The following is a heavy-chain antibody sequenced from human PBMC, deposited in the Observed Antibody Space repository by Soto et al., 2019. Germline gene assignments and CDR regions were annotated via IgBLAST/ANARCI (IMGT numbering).Heavy chain of an antibody. V-gene: IGHV3-30-3*01. D-gene: IGHD3-22*01. CDR3: ARDSMFSGYANWYFDL. J-gene: IGHJ2*01. CDR1: GFTFSSYV. Sequence: QVQLVESGGGVVQPGRSLRLSCAASGFTFSSYVMHWVRQAPGKGLEWVALMSYDGSRRYYAESVKGRFTISRDNSKNTLFLQMNSLRTDDTAIYYCARDSMFSGYANWYFDLWGLAPWPLSPQ. CDR2: MSYDGSRR.